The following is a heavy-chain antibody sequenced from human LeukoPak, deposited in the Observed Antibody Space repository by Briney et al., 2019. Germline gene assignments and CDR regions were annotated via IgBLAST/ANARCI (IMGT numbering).Heavy chain of an antibody. J-gene: IGHJ3*02. CDR3: AKQSRYYDSSGPGAIDM. V-gene: IGHV3-30*18. CDR2: ISYDGSNK. CDR1: GFTFSSYG. D-gene: IGHD3-22*01. Sequence: GGSLRLSCAASGFTFSSYGMHWVRQAPGKGLEWVAVISYDGSNKYYADSVKGRFTISRDNSKNTLYLQMNSLRAEDTAVYYCAKQSRYYDSSGPGAIDMGGEGTMVTVSS.